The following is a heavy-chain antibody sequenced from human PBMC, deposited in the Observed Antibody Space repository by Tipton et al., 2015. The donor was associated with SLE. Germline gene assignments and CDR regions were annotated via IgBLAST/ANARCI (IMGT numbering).Heavy chain of an antibody. J-gene: IGHJ6*03. V-gene: IGHV3-23*03. CDR3: AKRRGDTIFGVADTYYAYYYMDV. CDR2: SYGAITKT. Sequence: GSLRLSCETSGFDLGAYAMSWVRQAPGMGLEWVSFSYGAITKTNYADSVKGRFTISSDDYQTTLYLQMNSLRAEGTAIYYCAKRRGDTIFGVADTYYAYYYMDVWGKGTTVTVSS. D-gene: IGHD3-3*01. CDR1: GFDLGAYA.